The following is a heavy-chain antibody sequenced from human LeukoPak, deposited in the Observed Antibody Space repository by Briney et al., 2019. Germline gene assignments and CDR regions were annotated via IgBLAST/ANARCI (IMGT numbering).Heavy chain of an antibody. V-gene: IGHV3-53*01. CDR3: ARDTTMVD. J-gene: IGHJ4*02. D-gene: IGHD3-10*01. CDR2: MYSGGST. CDR1: GFTFSSYA. Sequence: TGGSLRLSCAASGFTFSSYAMSWVRQAPGKGLEWVSTMYSGGSTYYGDSVKGRFTISRDSSKSTLYLQMNTLRVEDSAVYFCARDTTMVDWGQGTLVTVSS.